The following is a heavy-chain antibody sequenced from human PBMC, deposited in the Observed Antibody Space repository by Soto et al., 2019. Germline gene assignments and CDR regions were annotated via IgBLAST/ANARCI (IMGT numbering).Heavy chain of an antibody. CDR2: ITGSGGST. CDR3: AKDTYYYDSSGYYVFDY. J-gene: IGHJ4*02. CDR1: GFTFSTYA. V-gene: IGHV3-23*01. D-gene: IGHD3-22*01. Sequence: PGGSLRLSCAASGFTFSTYAMILVRQAPGKGLEWVSVITGSGGSTYYADSVKGRFTISRDNSKSTVYLQMNSLRAEDTAIYYCAKDTYYYDSSGYYVFDYWGQGALVTVSS.